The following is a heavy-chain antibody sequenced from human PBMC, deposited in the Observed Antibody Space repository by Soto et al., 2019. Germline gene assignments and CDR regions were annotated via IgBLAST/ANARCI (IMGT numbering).Heavy chain of an antibody. Sequence: QVQLVQSGAEVKKPGSSVKVSCKASGGTFSSYAISWVRQAPGQGLEWMGGIIPIFGTANYAQKFQGRVTITADESTSTAYMELSSLRSEDTTVYYCAFVDSSGYYPDGFDYWGQGTLVTVSS. V-gene: IGHV1-69*01. CDR1: GGTFSSYA. CDR3: AFVDSSGYYPDGFDY. D-gene: IGHD3-22*01. CDR2: IIPIFGTA. J-gene: IGHJ4*02.